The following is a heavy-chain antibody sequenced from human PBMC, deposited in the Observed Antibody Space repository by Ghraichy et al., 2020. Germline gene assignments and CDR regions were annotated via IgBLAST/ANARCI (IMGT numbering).Heavy chain of an antibody. V-gene: IGHV1-69*13. CDR1: GGTFSSYA. Sequence: SVKVSCKASGGTFSSYAISWVRQAPGQGLEWMGGIIPIFGTANYAQKFQGRVTITADESTSTAYMELSSLRSEDTAVYYCARPSGSPNKNYYYYGMDVWGQGTTVTVSS. J-gene: IGHJ6*02. CDR2: IIPIFGTA. D-gene: IGHD1-26*01. CDR3: ARPSGSPNKNYYYYGMDV.